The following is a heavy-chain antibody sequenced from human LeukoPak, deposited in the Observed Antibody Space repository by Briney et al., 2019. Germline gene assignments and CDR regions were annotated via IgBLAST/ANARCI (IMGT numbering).Heavy chain of an antibody. Sequence: AGGSLRLSCTASGFTFSSYWMHWVRQAPGKGLVWVSRINSDGGSTSYADSVKRRFTISRDNAKNTLYLQMNSLRAEDTAVYYCARRIQGMAPYYFDYWGQGTLVTVSS. CDR2: INSDGGST. V-gene: IGHV3-74*01. CDR3: ARRIQGMAPYYFDY. D-gene: IGHD5-24*01. CDR1: GFTFSSYW. J-gene: IGHJ4*02.